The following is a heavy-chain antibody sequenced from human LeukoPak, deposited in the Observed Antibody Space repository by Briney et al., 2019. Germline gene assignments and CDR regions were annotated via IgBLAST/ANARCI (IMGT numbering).Heavy chain of an antibody. CDR3: AKDGGLWVSAHWGDS. J-gene: IGHJ4*02. CDR2: ITTGGPNT. CDR1: GFTFSSYA. D-gene: IGHD7-27*01. Sequence: GGSLRLSCAASGFTFSSYAMSWVRQAPGKGLKWVSTITTGGPNTYYADSVKGRFTVSRDDSKNTLYLQMNSLRAEDTAVYYCAKDGGLWVSAHWGDSWGRGTLVTVSS. V-gene: IGHV3-23*01.